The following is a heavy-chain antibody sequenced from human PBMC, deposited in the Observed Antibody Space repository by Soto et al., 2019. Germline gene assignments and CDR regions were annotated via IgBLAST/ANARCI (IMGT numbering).Heavy chain of an antibody. J-gene: IGHJ4*02. Sequence: SETLSLTCAVYGGSFSGYYWSWIRQPPGKGLEWIGEINHSGSTNYNPSLKSRVAISVDTSKNQFSLKLSSVTAADTAVYYCARGLSNWGGLDYWGQGTLVTVSS. CDR3: ARGLSNWGGLDY. D-gene: IGHD7-27*01. V-gene: IGHV4-34*01. CDR1: GGSFSGYY. CDR2: INHSGST.